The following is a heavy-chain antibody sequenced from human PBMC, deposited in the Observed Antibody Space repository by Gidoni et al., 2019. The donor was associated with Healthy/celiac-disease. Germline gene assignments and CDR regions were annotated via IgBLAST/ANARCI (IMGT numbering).Heavy chain of an antibody. V-gene: IGHV3-30*18. J-gene: IGHJ6*02. CDR1: GFTFSSYG. D-gene: IGHD2-8*01. CDR3: AKNGAEGYYFQYYGMDV. CDR2: ISDDGSKE. Sequence: QVQLVESGGGVVQPGRSLRLSCAASGFTFSSYGIHWVRQTPGRGLEWVAFISDDGSKEYYVDSVKGRFTISRDNSRNTLYLQMSSLRAEDTAVYYCAKNGAEGYYFQYYGMDVWGQGSTVTVSS.